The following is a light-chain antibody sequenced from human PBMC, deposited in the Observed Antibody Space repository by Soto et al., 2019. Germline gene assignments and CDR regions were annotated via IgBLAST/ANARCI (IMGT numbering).Light chain of an antibody. CDR2: RVS. CDR3: MQGTYRRT. Sequence: DIVMTQSPLSLPVTLGQPASISCRSSQSLVHSDGNTYLNWFQQRPGQSPRRLIYRVSNRDSGVPDRFSGSGSATDFTLKISRVEAEDVGVYYCMQGTYRRTFGQGTKVEIK. J-gene: IGKJ1*01. CDR1: QSLVHSDGNTY. V-gene: IGKV2-30*02.